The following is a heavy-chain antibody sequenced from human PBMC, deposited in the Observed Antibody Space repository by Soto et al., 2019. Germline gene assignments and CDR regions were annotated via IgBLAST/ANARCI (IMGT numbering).Heavy chain of an antibody. J-gene: IGHJ4*02. D-gene: IGHD6-13*01. CDR3: ARTPSIAAAGTFPDY. Sequence: SGHTLVNPTETLPLTCTVSGLSLSNARMGVSWIRQPPGKALEWLAHIFSTDEKSYSTSLKSRLTSSKDASKCQVVLTMTNMDPVDTATYYCARTPSIAAAGTFPDYWGQGTLVTGS. CDR1: GLSLSNARMG. V-gene: IGHV2-26*01. CDR2: IFSTDEK.